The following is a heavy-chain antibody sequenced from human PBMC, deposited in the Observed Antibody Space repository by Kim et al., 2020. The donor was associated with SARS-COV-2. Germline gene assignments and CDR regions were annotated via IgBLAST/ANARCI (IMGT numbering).Heavy chain of an antibody. V-gene: IGHV4-39*01. J-gene: IGHJ4*02. CDR1: GGSISSSSYY. D-gene: IGHD6-13*01. CDR3: ARHPSIAAALDY. Sequence: SETLSLTCTVSGGSISSSSYYWGWIRQPPGKGLEWIGSIYYSGSTYYNPSLKSRVTISVDTSKNQFSLKLSSVTAADTAVYYCARHPSIAAALDYWGQGTLVTVSS. CDR2: IYYSGST.